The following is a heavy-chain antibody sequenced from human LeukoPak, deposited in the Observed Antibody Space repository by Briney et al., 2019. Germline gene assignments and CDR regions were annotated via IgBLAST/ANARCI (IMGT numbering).Heavy chain of an antibody. CDR2: VGRSRVET. CDR3: VKHSGGVYGHSDS. V-gene: IGHV3-23*01. Sequence: GGSHTVSRLASLFTFSRYAVSLLRQDPGAGLEGPSTVGRSRVETYYAVSVRGQVTISKDSSQNTLQMNNLSAEDTAINYCVKHSGGVYGHSDSWGQGILVTVS. CDR1: LFTFSRYA. D-gene: IGHD3/OR15-3a*01. J-gene: IGHJ4*02.